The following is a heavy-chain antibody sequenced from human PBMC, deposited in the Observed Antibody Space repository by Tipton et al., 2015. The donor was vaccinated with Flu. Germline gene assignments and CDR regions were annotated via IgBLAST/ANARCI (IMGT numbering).Heavy chain of an antibody. Sequence: VQLVQSGGGLVQPGGSLRLSCAASGFTFNTYWMTWVRQAPGKGLEWVANIKQGGSEKYYVDSVKGRFTISRDNAKNSLYLQMNSLRAEDTALYYCARTRGGYCTSTSCFADYFDFWGQGTLVTVSS. CDR2: IKQGGSEK. D-gene: IGHD2-2*01. CDR1: GFTFNTYW. CDR3: ARTRGGYCTSTSCFADYFDF. J-gene: IGHJ4*02. V-gene: IGHV3-7*01.